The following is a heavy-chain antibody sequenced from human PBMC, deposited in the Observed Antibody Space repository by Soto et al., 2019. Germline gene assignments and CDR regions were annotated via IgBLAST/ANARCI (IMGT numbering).Heavy chain of an antibody. Sequence: ASVKVSCKASGYTFTSYGISWVRQAPGQGLEWMGWISAYNGNTNYAQKLQGRVTMTTDTSTSTAYMELRSLRSDDTAVYYCARVEITIFGGLSYYFDYWGQGTLVTVSS. CDR3: ARVEITIFGGLSYYFDY. D-gene: IGHD3-3*01. CDR1: GYTFTSYG. V-gene: IGHV1-18*01. CDR2: ISAYNGNT. J-gene: IGHJ4*02.